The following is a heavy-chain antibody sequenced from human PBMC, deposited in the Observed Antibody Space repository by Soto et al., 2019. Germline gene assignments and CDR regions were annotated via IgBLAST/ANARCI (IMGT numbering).Heavy chain of an antibody. CDR3: ARDRSYYYDSSVVTDDAFDI. D-gene: IGHD3-22*01. CDR1: GGSISSGGYY. CDR2: IYYSGST. J-gene: IGHJ3*02. Sequence: QVQLQESGPGLVKPSQTLSLTCTVSGGSISSGGYYWSWIRQHPGKGLEWIGYIYYSGSTYYNPSLKSRVTISVDTSKNQFSLKLSSVTAADTAVYYCARDRSYYYDSSVVTDDAFDIWGQGTMVTVSS. V-gene: IGHV4-31*03.